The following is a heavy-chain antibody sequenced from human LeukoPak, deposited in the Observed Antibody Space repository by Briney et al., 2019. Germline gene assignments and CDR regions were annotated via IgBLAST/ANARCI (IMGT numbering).Heavy chain of an antibody. V-gene: IGHV4-4*02. Sequence: PSETLSLTCGVSGGSISSNNWWSWVRQPPGQGLEWIGEIYHSGSANYNPSLKSRVTISVDKSKNQLSLKLISVTAADTAVYYCARLVGSSWYREVLRGRDYWGQGTLVTVSS. CDR2: IYHSGSA. CDR1: GGSISSNNW. D-gene: IGHD6-13*01. CDR3: ARLVGSSWYREVLRGRDY. J-gene: IGHJ4*02.